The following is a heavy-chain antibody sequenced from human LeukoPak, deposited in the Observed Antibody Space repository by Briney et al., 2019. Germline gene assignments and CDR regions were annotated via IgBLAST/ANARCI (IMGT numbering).Heavy chain of an antibody. D-gene: IGHD5-24*01. J-gene: IGHJ4*02. Sequence: GGSLRLSCTASGFTFSSYSMNWVRQAPGKGLEWGSSISSSSSYIYYADSVKGRFTISRDNAKNSLYLQMNSLRAEDTAVYYCARESSKWLHKNWGQGTLVTVSS. CDR2: ISSSSSYI. V-gene: IGHV3-21*01. CDR3: ARESSKWLHKN. CDR1: GFTFSSYS.